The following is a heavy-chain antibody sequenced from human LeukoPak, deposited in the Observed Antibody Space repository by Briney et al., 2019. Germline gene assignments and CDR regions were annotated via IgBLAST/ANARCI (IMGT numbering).Heavy chain of an antibody. V-gene: IGHV4-59*08. D-gene: IGHD5-12*01. J-gene: IGHJ4*02. CDR1: GGSISSYY. CDR3: ARRNPPYSGYDLYYFDY. CDR2: IYYSGST. Sequence: SETLSLTCTVSGGSISSYYWSWIRQPPGKGLEWIGYIYYSGSTNYNPSLKSRVTISVDTSKNQFSLKLSSVTAADTAVYYCARRNPPYSGYDLYYFDYWGQGTLVTASS.